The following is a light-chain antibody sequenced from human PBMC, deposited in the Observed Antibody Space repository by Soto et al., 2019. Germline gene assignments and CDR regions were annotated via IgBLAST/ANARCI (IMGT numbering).Light chain of an antibody. CDR1: QDINKF. J-gene: IGKJ5*01. Sequence: DIQMTPSPSSLSASVGDTVTITCQASQDINKFLNWYQQKPGKAPKLLIYDVSNLETGVPTRFSGSGSETHFTLTINSLQPEDIATYYCQQYDNYDITFGQGTRLEIK. CDR3: QQYDNYDIT. CDR2: DVS. V-gene: IGKV1-33*01.